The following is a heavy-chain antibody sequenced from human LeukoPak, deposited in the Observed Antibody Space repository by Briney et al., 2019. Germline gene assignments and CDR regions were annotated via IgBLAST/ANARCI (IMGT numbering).Heavy chain of an antibody. J-gene: IGHJ4*02. CDR2: IIPIFATA. CDR1: GGTFSSYA. D-gene: IGHD3-22*01. CDR3: ARGPITTRSHFDY. V-gene: IGHV1-69*01. Sequence: SVKVSCKASGGTFSSYAISWVRQAPGQGLEWMGGIIPIFATANYAQKFQGRVTITADESTSTAYMELSSLRSEDTAVFYCARGPITTRSHFDYWGQGTLVTVSS.